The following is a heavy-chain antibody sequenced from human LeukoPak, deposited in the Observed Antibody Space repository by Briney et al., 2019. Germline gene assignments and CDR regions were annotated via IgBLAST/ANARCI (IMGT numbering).Heavy chain of an antibody. CDR1: GGSISSYY. D-gene: IGHD5-12*01. CDR3: ARGGIVATVYFDY. J-gene: IGHJ4*02. V-gene: IGHV4-59*01. CDR2: IYYSGST. Sequence: PSETLSLTCTVSGGSISSYYWSWIRQPPGKGLEWIGYIYYSGSTNYNPSLKSRVTISVDTSKNQFSLKLSSVTAADTAVYYCARGGIVATVYFDYRGQGTLVTVSS.